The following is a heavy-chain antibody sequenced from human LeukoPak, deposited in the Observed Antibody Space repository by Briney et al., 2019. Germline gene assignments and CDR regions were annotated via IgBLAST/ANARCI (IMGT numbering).Heavy chain of an antibody. CDR3: AKDAPCTNGVCALSG. CDR2: IRFDGGNK. V-gene: IGHV3-30*02. D-gene: IGHD2-8*01. CDR1: GNTFSTYG. Sequence: GGSLRLSCAASGNTFSTYGMHWVRQAPGKGLEWVAFIRFDGGNKYYADSVKGRFTISRDNSRNTLYLQMNSLRPEDTAVYYCAKDAPCTNGVCALSGWGQGTLVTVPS. J-gene: IGHJ4*02.